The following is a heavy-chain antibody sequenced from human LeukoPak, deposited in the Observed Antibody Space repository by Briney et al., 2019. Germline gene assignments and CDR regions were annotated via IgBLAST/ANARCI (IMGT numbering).Heavy chain of an antibody. Sequence: GESLKISCKGSGYSFTSYWIGWVRQMPGRGLEWMGFIYPGDSDTRYSPSFQGQVIISADKSTSTAYLQWSILKASDTAMYYCARRGYDTGTDYWGQGALVTVSS. CDR1: GYSFTSYW. J-gene: IGHJ4*02. CDR2: IYPGDSDT. D-gene: IGHD3-9*01. CDR3: ARRGYDTGTDY. V-gene: IGHV5-51*01.